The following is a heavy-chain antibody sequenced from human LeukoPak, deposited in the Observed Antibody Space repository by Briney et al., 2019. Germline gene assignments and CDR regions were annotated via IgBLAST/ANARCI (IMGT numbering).Heavy chain of an antibody. V-gene: IGHV3-53*01. CDR1: GFTVSSNY. D-gene: IGHD3-3*01. J-gene: IGHJ4*02. CDR3: ARMDYYDFWSGYSYYFDY. CDR2: IYSGGST. Sequence: GGSLRLSCAASGFTVSSNYMSWVRQAPGKGLEWVSVIYSGGSTYYADSVKGRFTISRDNSKNTLYLQMNSLRAEDTAVYYCARMDYYDFWSGYSYYFDYWGQGTLVTVSS.